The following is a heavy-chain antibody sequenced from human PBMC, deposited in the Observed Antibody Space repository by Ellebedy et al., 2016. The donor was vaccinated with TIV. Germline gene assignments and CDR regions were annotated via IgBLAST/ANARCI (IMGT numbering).Heavy chain of an antibody. J-gene: IGHJ6*02. CDR2: IYPGDSDT. CDR3: ARTRDYGSGSYYRYGMDV. D-gene: IGHD3-10*01. V-gene: IGHV5-51*01. CDR1: GYSLTSYW. Sequence: GESLKISXKGSGYSLTSYWIGWVRQMPGKGLEWMGIIYPGDSDTRYGPSFQGQVTISADKSISTAYLQWSSLKASDTAMYYCARTRDYGSGSYYRYGMDVWGQGTTVTVSS.